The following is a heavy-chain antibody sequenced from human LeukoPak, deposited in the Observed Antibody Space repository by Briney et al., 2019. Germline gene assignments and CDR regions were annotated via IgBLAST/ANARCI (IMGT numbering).Heavy chain of an antibody. CDR3: ARGGTSSWPPMIYFDY. V-gene: IGHV4-59*01. CDR1: GGSISSYY. D-gene: IGHD6-13*01. CDR2: IYYSGST. Sequence: SETLSLTCTVSGGSISSYYWSWIRQPPGKGLEWIGYIYYSGSTNYNPSLKSRVTISVDTSKNQFSLKLSSVTAADTAVYYCARGGTSSWPPMIYFDYWGQGTLVTVSS. J-gene: IGHJ4*02.